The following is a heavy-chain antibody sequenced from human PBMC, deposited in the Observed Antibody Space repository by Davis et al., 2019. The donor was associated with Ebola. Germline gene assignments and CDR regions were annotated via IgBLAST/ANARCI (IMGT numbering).Heavy chain of an antibody. CDR2: IPYSGST. D-gene: IGHD3-3*01. J-gene: IGHJ6*02. V-gene: IGHV4-59*01. CDR1: GGSIRSYY. CDR3: ARGTIFGVVKYYYYGMDV. Sequence: MPSETLSLTCTVSGGSIRSYYWSWIRQPPGKGLEWIGFIPYSGSTNYNPSLKSRVNISVDMSKFQFSLKLSAVTAADTAVYYCARGTIFGVVKYYYYGMDVWGQGTTVTVSS.